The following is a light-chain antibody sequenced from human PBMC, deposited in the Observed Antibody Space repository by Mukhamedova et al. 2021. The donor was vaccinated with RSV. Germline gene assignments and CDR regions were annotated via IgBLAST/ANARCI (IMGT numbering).Light chain of an antibody. J-gene: IGLJ2*01. V-gene: IGLV2-14*03. CDR3: GSYSSTSTLI. CDR2: DVS. Sequence: VGGYNYVSWYQQYPGKAPKLIIQDVSKRPSGVSSRFSGSKSGNTASLTISGLQAEDEADYYCGSYSSTSTLIFGVGTRVTVL. CDR1: VGGYNY.